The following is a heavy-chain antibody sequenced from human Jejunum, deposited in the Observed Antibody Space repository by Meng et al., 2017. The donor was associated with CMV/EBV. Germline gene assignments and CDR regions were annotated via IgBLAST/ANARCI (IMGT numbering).Heavy chain of an antibody. CDR3: VTHDYGSRTSGFGP. V-gene: IGHV4-4*02. CDR2: IFRTGTT. Sequence: VSGGSINDNKWWTWVRQTPGKGLEWIGEIFRTGTTSLNPSLKSRVTISADKSKNHFSLNPSSVTDADTAVYYCVTHDYGSRTSGFGPWGQGTLVTVSS. D-gene: IGHD3-10*01. CDR1: GGSINDNKW. J-gene: IGHJ5*02.